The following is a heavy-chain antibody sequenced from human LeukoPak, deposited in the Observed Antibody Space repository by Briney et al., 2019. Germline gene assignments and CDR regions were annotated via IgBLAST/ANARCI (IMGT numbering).Heavy chain of an antibody. J-gene: IGHJ4*02. D-gene: IGHD3-22*01. CDR2: INPNSGGT. CDR3: ARGTYHDRSGYAY. V-gene: IGHV1-2*02. CDR1: GYTFTGYY. Sequence: ASVKVSCKASGYTFTGYYMHWVRQAPGQGLEWMGWINPNSGGTNYAQKFQGRVTMTRDTSISTGYMELSRLRSDDTAVYYCARGTYHDRSGYAYWGQGTLVTVSS.